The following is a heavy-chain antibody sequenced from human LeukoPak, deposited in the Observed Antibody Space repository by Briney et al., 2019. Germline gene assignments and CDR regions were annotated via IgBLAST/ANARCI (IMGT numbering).Heavy chain of an antibody. CDR2: IYYSGNT. V-gene: IGHV4-39*07. CDR1: GVSISSSSYF. CDR3: VRTMSREWGGWYDNDY. D-gene: IGHD6-19*01. J-gene: IGHJ4*03. Sequence: PSETLSLTCTVSGVSISSSSYFWGWIRQPPGKGGEWIGSIYYSGNTYYNPSRKSRVTISVDTSKNQFSLKLNSVTAADTAVYYCVRTMSREWGGWYDNDYWGRGTLVTVSS.